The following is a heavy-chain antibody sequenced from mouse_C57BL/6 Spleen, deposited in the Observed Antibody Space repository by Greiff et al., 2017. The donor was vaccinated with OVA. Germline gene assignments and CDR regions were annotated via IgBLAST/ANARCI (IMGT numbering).Heavy chain of an antibody. CDR3: ARGGIYYDYHY. CDR1: GYTFTSYW. Sequence: VQLQQPGAELVRPGSSVKLSCKASGYTFTSYWMHWVKQRPIQGLEWIGNIDPSDSETHYNQKFKDKATLTVDKSSSTAYMQLSSLTSEDSAVYYCARGGIYYDYHYWGQGTTLTVSS. V-gene: IGHV1-52*01. CDR2: IDPSDSET. D-gene: IGHD2-4*01. J-gene: IGHJ2*01.